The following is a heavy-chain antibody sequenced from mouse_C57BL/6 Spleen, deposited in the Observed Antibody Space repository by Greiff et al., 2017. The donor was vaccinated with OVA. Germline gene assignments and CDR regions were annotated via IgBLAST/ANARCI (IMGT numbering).Heavy chain of an antibody. CDR1: GYTFTSYW. CDR2: IHPNSGST. D-gene: IGHD1-1*01. CDR3: ARGTVVAKNFDY. J-gene: IGHJ2*01. V-gene: IGHV1-64*01. Sequence: QVQLQQSGAELVKPGASVKLSCKASGYTFTSYWMHWVKQRPGQGLEWIGMIHPNSGSTNYNEKFKSKATLTVDKSSSTAYMQLSSLTSEDSAVYYCARGTVVAKNFDYWGQGTTLTVSS.